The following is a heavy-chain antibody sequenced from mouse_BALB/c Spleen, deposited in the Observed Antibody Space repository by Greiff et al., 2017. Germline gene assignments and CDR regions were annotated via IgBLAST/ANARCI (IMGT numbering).Heavy chain of an antibody. V-gene: IGHV1-80*01. CDR1: GYAFSSYW. CDR3: ARGGYDGLCFDY. J-gene: IGHJ2*01. D-gene: IGHD2-14*01. CDR2: IYPGDGDT. Sequence: VKLMESGAELVRPGSSVKISCKASGYAFSSYWMNWVKQRPGQGLEWIGQIYPGDGDTNYNGKFKGKATLTADKSSSTAYMQLSSLTSEDSAVYFCARGGYDGLCFDYWGQGTTLTVSS.